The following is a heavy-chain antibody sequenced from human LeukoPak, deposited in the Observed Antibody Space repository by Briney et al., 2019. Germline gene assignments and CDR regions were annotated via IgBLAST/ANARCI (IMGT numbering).Heavy chain of an antibody. CDR2: INTNTGNP. V-gene: IGHV7-4-1*02. J-gene: IGHJ6*03. D-gene: IGHD6-6*01. Sequence: AASVKVSCKASGYTFTSYYMHWVRQAPGQGLEWMGWINTNTGNPTYAQGFTGRFVFSLDTSVSTAYLQISSLKAEDTAVYYCARTLIEQLVHPPFYYYYYMDVWGKGTTVTVSS. CDR1: GYTFTSYY. CDR3: ARTLIEQLVHPPFYYYYYMDV.